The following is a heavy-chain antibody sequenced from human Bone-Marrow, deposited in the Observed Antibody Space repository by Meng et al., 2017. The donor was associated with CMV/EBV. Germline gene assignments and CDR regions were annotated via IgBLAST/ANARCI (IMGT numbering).Heavy chain of an antibody. D-gene: IGHD6-19*01. Sequence: SETLSLTCTVFGASVRSGEFLWGWIRQPPGQGLEWIGNIYYSGTTYYSPSLQSRLAISIDTSNNQFSLKLSSVTAADTAVYYCARGRDWYRSHHWFDPWGQGTLVTVSS. CDR2: IYYSGTT. CDR3: ARGRDWYRSHHWFDP. J-gene: IGHJ5*02. CDR1: GASVRSGEFL. V-gene: IGHV4-39*07.